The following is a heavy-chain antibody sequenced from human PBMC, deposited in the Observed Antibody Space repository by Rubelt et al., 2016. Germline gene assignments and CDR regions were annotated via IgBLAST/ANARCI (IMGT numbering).Heavy chain of an antibody. CDR1: GFTFSSYD. CDR2: IYSGGST. D-gene: IGHD3-22*01. J-gene: IGHJ6*02. Sequence: EVQLLESGGGLVQPGGSLRLSCAASGFTFSSYDMNWVRQAPGKGLEWVSVIYSGGSTLNADSVKGRLTISRDISKNTLYLQMKSLRADDTALYDCARDWGDDSTGYYGMDVWGQGTMVTVSS. CDR3: ARDWGDDSTGYYGMDV. V-gene: IGHV3-23*03.